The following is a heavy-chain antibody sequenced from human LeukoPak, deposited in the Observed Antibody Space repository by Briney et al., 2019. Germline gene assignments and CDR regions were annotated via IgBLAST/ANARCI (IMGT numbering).Heavy chain of an antibody. V-gene: IGHV3-21*05. CDR3: ASFGSSGYTFDY. D-gene: IGHD3-22*01. CDR1: GFTFSSYE. CDR2: ISSSSSYI. J-gene: IGHJ4*02. Sequence: GGSLRLSCAASGFTFSSYEMNWVRQAPGKGLEWVSYISSSSSYIYYADSVKGRFTISRDNAKNSLYLQMNSLRAEDTAVYYCASFGSSGYTFDYWGQGTLVTVSS.